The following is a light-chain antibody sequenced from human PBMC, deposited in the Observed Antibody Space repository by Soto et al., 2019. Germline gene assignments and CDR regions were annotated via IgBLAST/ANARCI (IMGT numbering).Light chain of an antibody. V-gene: IGLV2-14*01. CDR2: EVS. CDR3: SSYTSSSTLDVV. Sequence: QSVLTQPASVSGSPGQSITISCTGTSSDVGGYNYVSWYQQHPGKAPKLMIYEVSNRPSGVSNRFSGSKSGNTASLTISGRQAEDEADYYCSSYTSSSTLDVVFGGGTQLTVL. CDR1: SSDVGGYNY. J-gene: IGLJ2*01.